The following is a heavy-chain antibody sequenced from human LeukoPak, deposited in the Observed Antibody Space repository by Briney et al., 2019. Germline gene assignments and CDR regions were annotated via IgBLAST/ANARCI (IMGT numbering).Heavy chain of an antibody. J-gene: IGHJ6*03. V-gene: IGHV3-20*04. CDR3: ARDDNYYYYYMDV. CDR1: GFTFSSYW. Sequence: GGSLRLSCAASGFTFSSYWMSWVRQAPGKGLEWVSGINWNGGSTGYADSVKGRFTISRDNAKNSLYPQMNSLRAEDTALYYCARDDNYYYYYMDVWGKGTTVTVSS. CDR2: INWNGGST.